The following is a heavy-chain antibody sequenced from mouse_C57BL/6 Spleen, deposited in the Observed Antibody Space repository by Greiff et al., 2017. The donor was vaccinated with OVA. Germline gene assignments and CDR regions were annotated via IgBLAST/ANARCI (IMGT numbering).Heavy chain of an antibody. V-gene: IGHV2-5*01. Sequence: VKLMESGPGLVQPSQSLSITCTVSGFSLTSYGVHWVRQSPGKGLEWLGVIWRGGSTDYNAAFMSRLSITKDNSKSQVFFKMNRLQADDTAIYYCAKNGDAMDYWGQGTSVTVSS. CDR3: AKNGDAMDY. J-gene: IGHJ4*01. CDR1: GFSLTSYG. CDR2: IWRGGST.